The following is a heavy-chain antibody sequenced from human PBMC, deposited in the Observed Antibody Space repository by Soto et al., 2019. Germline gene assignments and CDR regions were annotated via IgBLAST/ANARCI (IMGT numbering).Heavy chain of an antibody. CDR1: GFTFSSYA. J-gene: IGHJ3*02. V-gene: IGHV3-23*01. Sequence: EVQLLESGGGLVQPGGSLRLSCAASGFTFSSYAMSWVRQAPGKGLEWVSAISGSGGSTYYADSVKGRFTISRDNSKNTLYLQMNSLRAEDTAVYYCARARYSSSWYRSAFDIWGQGTMVTVSS. CDR2: ISGSGGST. D-gene: IGHD6-13*01. CDR3: ARARYSSSWYRSAFDI.